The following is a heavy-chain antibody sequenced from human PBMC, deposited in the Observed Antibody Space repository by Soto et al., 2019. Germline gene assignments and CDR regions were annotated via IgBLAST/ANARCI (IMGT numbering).Heavy chain of an antibody. Sequence: EVQLLESGGGLVQPGGSLRLSCAASGFTFSSYGVSWVRQAPGKGLEWVSAISGTGGRTYYADSVKGRFTISRDNSKNTLYLQMNILRAEDTAVYYCVKDPGIVGGNWFDPWCKGTLVTVSS. CDR2: ISGTGGRT. D-gene: IGHD1-26*01. CDR3: VKDPGIVGGNWFDP. V-gene: IGHV3-23*01. CDR1: GFTFSSYG. J-gene: IGHJ5*02.